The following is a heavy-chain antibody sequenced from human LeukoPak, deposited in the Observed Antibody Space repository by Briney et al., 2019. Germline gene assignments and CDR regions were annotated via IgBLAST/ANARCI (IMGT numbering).Heavy chain of an antibody. D-gene: IGHD6-13*01. V-gene: IGHV4-39*01. CDR2: IYYSGST. CDR1: GGSISSSSYY. Sequence: PSETLSLTCTVSGGSISSSSYYWGWIRQPPGKGLEWIGSIYYSGSTYYNPSLKSRVTISVDTSKNQFSLKQSSVTAAGTAVYYCASEQQLYYYWGQGTLVTVSS. J-gene: IGHJ4*02. CDR3: ASEQQLYYY.